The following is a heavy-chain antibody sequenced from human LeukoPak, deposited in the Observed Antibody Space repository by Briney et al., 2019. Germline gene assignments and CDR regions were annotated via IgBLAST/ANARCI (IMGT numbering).Heavy chain of an antibody. Sequence: GGSLRLSCAASGFTFSSYSMNWVRQAPGKGLEWVSSISSSSSYIYYADSVKGRFTISRANAKNSLFLQMYSLRPEDTAVYYCGRAGFGRYGMDVWGQGTTVTVSS. V-gene: IGHV3-21*01. CDR1: GFTFSSYS. D-gene: IGHD3-10*01. CDR3: GRAGFGRYGMDV. J-gene: IGHJ6*02. CDR2: ISSSSSYI.